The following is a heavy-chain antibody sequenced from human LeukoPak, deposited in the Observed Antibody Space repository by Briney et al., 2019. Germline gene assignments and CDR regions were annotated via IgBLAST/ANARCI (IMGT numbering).Heavy chain of an antibody. D-gene: IGHD6-19*01. CDR3: ARAPGYSSGWYEGTFDY. J-gene: IGHJ4*02. V-gene: IGHV1-69*04. Sequence: SVKVSCKASGGTFSSYAISWVRQAPGQGLEWMGRIIPILGIANYVQKFQGRVTITADKSTSTAYMELSSLRSEDTAVYYCARAPGYSSGWYEGTFDYWGQGTLVTVSS. CDR1: GGTFSSYA. CDR2: IIPILGIA.